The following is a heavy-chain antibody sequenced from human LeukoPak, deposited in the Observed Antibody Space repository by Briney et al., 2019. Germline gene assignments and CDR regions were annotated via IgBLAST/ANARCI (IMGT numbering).Heavy chain of an antibody. Sequence: ASVTLSCNVSGYTFTSHCISWVRQPPGQGLEWMGWISAYNGKTKYAQNLEGRVTMTTDTSTSAAYMELTSLRSDDAAVYYCARDLLRVHMLADYWGQGTLVTVSS. CDR3: ARDLLRVHMLADY. CDR1: GYTFTSHC. D-gene: IGHD1-1*01. J-gene: IGHJ4*02. V-gene: IGHV1-18*01. CDR2: ISAYNGKT.